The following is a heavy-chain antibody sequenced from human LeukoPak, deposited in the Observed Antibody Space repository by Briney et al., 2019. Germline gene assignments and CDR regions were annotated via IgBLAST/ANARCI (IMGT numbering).Heavy chain of an antibody. CDR1: ARTHNRFG. Sequence: ASVRVSFTSSARTHNRFGVTWVRQPPGQGQGRIWWISFDNGIPRYADKFQGRVTISADTSTPTAYMEMRSLRYDDTAVYFCANVAKGRFFFYHMDVWGKGTTVTVSS. CDR2: ISFDNGIP. CDR3: ANVAKGRFFFYHMDV. D-gene: IGHD2-2*01. V-gene: IGHV1-18*01. J-gene: IGHJ6*04.